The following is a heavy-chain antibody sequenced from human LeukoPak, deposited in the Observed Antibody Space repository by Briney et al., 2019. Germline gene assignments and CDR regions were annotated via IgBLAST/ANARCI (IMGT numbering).Heavy chain of an antibody. J-gene: IGHJ6*02. CDR1: GFTFSSYA. Sequence: PGGSLRLSCAASGFTFSSYAMSWVRQAPGKGLEWVSATSGSGGSTYYADSVKGRFTISRDNSKNTLYLQMNSLRAEDTAVYYCAKPDTYYDFWSGYYGPPGMDVWGQGTTATVSS. CDR2: TSGSGGST. CDR3: AKPDTYYDFWSGYYGPPGMDV. D-gene: IGHD3-3*01. V-gene: IGHV3-23*01.